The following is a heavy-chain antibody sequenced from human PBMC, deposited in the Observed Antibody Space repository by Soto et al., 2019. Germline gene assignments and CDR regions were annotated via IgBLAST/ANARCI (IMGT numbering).Heavy chain of an antibody. J-gene: IGHJ3*02. Sequence: GGSLRLSCAASGFTFSSYSMNWVRQAPGKGLEWVSSISSSSYIYYADAVKGSFTISRDNAKNSLYLQMNSLREEDTAVYYCAKNAGDLYLQDDFDIWGQGTMVTVSS. CDR2: ISSSSYI. CDR1: GFTFSSYS. V-gene: IGHV3-21*01. CDR3: AKNAGDLYLQDDFDI. D-gene: IGHD7-27*01.